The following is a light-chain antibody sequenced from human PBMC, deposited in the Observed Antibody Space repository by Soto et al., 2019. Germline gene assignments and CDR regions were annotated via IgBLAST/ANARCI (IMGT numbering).Light chain of an antibody. V-gene: IGLV2-14*01. CDR1: SSDVGGYNY. Sequence: QSALAQPASVSGSPGQSITISCTGTSSDVGGYNYVSWCQQHPGKAPKLMIYEVSNRPSGVSNRFSGSNSGNTASLTISGLQAEDEADYYCSPYTSSSTYVFGTGTKVTVL. CDR2: EVS. J-gene: IGLJ1*01. CDR3: SPYTSSSTYV.